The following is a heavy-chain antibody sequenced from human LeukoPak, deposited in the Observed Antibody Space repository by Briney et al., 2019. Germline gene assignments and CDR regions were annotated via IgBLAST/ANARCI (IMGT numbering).Heavy chain of an antibody. D-gene: IGHD3-22*01. CDR3: ERCLQFNDSSGYY. V-gene: IGHV4-34*01. CDR1: GVSFSGYY. Sequence: SETLCLTCAASGVSFSGYYLNSVRQPPGKGLEWIGEINHSGSTNYNPSLKSRVTISVDTSKNQFSLKLSSVTAADTAVYYCERCLQFNDSSGYYWGQGTLVTVSS. CDR2: INHSGST. J-gene: IGHJ4*02.